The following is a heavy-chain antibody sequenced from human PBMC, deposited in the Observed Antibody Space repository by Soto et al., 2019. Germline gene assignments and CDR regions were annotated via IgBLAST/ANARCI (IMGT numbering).Heavy chain of an antibody. CDR1: GGTFSSYA. CDR2: IIPIFGTA. D-gene: IGHD3-22*01. Sequence: SVKVSCKASGGTFSSYAISWVRQAPGQGLEWMGGIIPIFGTANYAQKFQGRVTITADKSTSTAYMELSSLRSEDTAVYYCARDLKTDYYDSSGYPNNWFDPWGHGTLVTVSS. J-gene: IGHJ5*02. V-gene: IGHV1-69*06. CDR3: ARDLKTDYYDSSGYPNNWFDP.